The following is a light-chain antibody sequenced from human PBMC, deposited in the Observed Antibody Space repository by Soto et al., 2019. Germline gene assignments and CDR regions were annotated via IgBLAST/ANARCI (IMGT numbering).Light chain of an antibody. V-gene: IGKV1-5*03. CDR3: QQSNSYPFT. J-gene: IGKJ3*01. CDR1: QIISNW. CDR2: KAS. Sequence: DIQMTQSPSTLSASVGDRVTITCRASQIISNWLAWYQQKPGKAPKVLIYKASSLETGVPSRFSGSGSGTEFTLTISSLQPDDFATYYCQQSNSYPFTFGPGTKVYIK.